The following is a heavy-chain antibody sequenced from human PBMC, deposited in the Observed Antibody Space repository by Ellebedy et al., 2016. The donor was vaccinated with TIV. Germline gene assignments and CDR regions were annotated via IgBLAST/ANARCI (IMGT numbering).Heavy chain of an antibody. Sequence: GESLKISXVVSGFTFSYYSMSWVRQAPGKGLVWVSSIVRGSNYIYYADSLQGRFTISRDNAKNSLYLQMNSLRVEDTAIYYCARELPYMPGGDYWGQGTLVTVSS. CDR3: ARELPYMPGGDY. CDR1: GFTFSYYS. CDR2: IVRGSNYI. J-gene: IGHJ4*02. D-gene: IGHD2-2*01. V-gene: IGHV3-21*01.